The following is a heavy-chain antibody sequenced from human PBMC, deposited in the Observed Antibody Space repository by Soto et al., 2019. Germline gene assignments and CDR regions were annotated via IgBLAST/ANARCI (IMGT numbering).Heavy chain of an antibody. V-gene: IGHV4-31*03. CDR1: GGSISIGGYY. CDR3: ARGDAYDYVWGSYRYGPVLFDY. CDR2: IYYSGST. Sequence: PSETLSLTCTVSGGSISIGGYYWSCIRQHPGKGLEWIGYIYYSGSTYYNPSLKSRVTISVDTSKNQFSLKLSSVTAADTAVYYCARGDAYDYVWGSYRYGPVLFDYWGQGTLVTVSS. D-gene: IGHD3-16*02. J-gene: IGHJ4*02.